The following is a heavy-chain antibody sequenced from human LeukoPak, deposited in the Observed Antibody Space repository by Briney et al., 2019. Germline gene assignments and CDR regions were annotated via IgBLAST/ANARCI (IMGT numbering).Heavy chain of an antibody. Sequence: ASVKVSCKASGYTFTGYYMHWVRQAPGQGLEWMGWINPNSGGTNYAQKFQGRVTMTRDTSISTAYMELSRLRSDDTAVYYCARLHSSSWSPLDYWGQGTLVTVSS. J-gene: IGHJ4*02. V-gene: IGHV1-2*02. CDR2: INPNSGGT. CDR3: ARLHSSSWSPLDY. CDR1: GYTFTGYY. D-gene: IGHD6-13*01.